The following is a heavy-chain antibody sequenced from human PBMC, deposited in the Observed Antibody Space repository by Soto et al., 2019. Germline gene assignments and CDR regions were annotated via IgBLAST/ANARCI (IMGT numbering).Heavy chain of an antibody. CDR3: ARELNRLAFDY. CDR2: IYYSGST. CDR1: GGSISSGGYY. D-gene: IGHD6-19*01. V-gene: IGHV4-31*03. Sequence: SETLSLTCTVSGGSISSGGYYWSWIRQHPGKGLEWIGYIYYSGSTYYNTSLKSRVTISVDTSKNQFSLKLSSVTAADTAVYYCARELNRLAFDYWGQGTLVTVSS. J-gene: IGHJ4*02.